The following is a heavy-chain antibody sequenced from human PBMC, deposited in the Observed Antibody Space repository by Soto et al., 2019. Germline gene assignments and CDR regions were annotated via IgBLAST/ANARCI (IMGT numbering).Heavy chain of an antibody. D-gene: IGHD2-21*01. CDR2: IYYSGST. CDR1: GGSISSGGYY. Sequence: PSETLSLTCTVSGGSISSGGYYWSWIRQHPGKGLEWIGYIYYSGSTYYNPSLKSRVTISLETSKSQFSLRLSSVNAADTAVYYCARLGAYYQSLDPWGPGTLVTVSS. V-gene: IGHV4-31*03. CDR3: ARLGAYYQSLDP. J-gene: IGHJ5*02.